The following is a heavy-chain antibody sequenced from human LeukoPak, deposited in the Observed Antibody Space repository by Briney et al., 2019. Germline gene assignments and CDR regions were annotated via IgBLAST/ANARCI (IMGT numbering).Heavy chain of an antibody. CDR1: GGTFSSYT. Sequence: SVKVSCKASGGTFSSYTISWVRQAPGQGLEWMGRIIPMLGIANYAQKFQGRVTITADKSTSTAYMELSSLRSEDTAVYYCARAWLEDLPTHYYYYGMDVWGQGTTVTVSS. J-gene: IGHJ6*02. CDR3: ARAWLEDLPTHYYYYGMDV. D-gene: IGHD3-10*01. CDR2: IIPMLGIA. V-gene: IGHV1-69*02.